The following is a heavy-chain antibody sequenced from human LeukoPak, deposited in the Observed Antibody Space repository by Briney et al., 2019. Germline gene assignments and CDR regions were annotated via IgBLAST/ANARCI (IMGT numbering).Heavy chain of an antibody. CDR3: ARDSHAYFDAFDI. V-gene: IGHV4-4*02. J-gene: IGHJ3*02. Sequence: PSETLSLTCAVSGGSISSSNWWIWVRQPPGKGLEWIGEIYHSGTTNYNPSLKSRVTISVDTSKNQFSLKLSSVTAADTAVYFCARDSHAYFDAFDIWGQGTMVTVSS. CDR1: GGSISSSNW. CDR2: IYHSGTT. D-gene: IGHD2/OR15-2a*01.